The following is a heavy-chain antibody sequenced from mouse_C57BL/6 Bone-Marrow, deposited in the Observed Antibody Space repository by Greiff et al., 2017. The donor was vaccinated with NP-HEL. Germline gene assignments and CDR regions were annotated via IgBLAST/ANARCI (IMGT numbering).Heavy chain of an antibody. J-gene: IGHJ3*01. Sequence: VKVVESGAELARPGASVKLSCKASGYTFTSYGISWVKQRTGQGLEWIGEIYPRSGNTYYNEKFKGKATLTADKSSSTAYMELRSLTSEDSAVYFCASYGYGTYWGQGTLVTVSA. CDR2: IYPRSGNT. V-gene: IGHV1-81*01. CDR3: ASYGYGTY. CDR1: GYTFTSYG. D-gene: IGHD2-2*01.